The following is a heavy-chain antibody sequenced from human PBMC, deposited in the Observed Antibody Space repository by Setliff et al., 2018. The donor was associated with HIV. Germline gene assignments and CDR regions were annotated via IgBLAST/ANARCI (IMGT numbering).Heavy chain of an antibody. CDR1: GGSISSTNYF. D-gene: IGHD2-8*01. Sequence: KPSETLSLTCTVSGGSISSTNYFWGWIRQPPGKGLEWIGTIYYHGSTYYNPSLKSRVAISIDTSENRFSLRLNSVTAADTGVYYCARRGRDGVLIVFATGFDPWGQGTLVTVSS. CDR2: IYYHGST. V-gene: IGHV4-39*01. CDR3: ARRGRDGVLIVFATGFDP. J-gene: IGHJ5*02.